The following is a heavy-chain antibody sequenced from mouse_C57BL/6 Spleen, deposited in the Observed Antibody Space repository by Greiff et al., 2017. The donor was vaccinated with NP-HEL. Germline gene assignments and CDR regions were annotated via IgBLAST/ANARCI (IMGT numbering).Heavy chain of an antibody. J-gene: IGHJ2*01. CDR2: IHPNSGST. CDR1: GYTFTSYW. D-gene: IGHD1-1*01. V-gene: IGHV1-64*01. Sequence: VQLQQPGAELVKPGASVKLSCKASGYTFTSYWMHWVKQRPGQGLEWIGMIHPNSGSTNYNEKFKSKATLTVDKSSSTAYMQLSSLTSEDSAVYYCASYYYGSSYSDWGQGTTLTVSS. CDR3: ASYYYGSSYSD.